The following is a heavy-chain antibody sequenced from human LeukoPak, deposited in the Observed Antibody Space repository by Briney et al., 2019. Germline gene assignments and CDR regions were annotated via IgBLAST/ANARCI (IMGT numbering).Heavy chain of an antibody. Sequence: TGRSLRLSCAASGFTFSTYGMHWVRQAPGKGLEWVAILSREGSDKYYADSVKGRFTISRDKSKNTLYLQMNSLRAEDTAVYYCATATGGDAGGDYYYYYGMDVWGQGTTVTVSS. CDR1: GFTFSTYG. CDR3: ATATGGDAGGDYYYYYGMDV. J-gene: IGHJ6*02. CDR2: LSREGSDK. D-gene: IGHD2-21*02. V-gene: IGHV3-30*03.